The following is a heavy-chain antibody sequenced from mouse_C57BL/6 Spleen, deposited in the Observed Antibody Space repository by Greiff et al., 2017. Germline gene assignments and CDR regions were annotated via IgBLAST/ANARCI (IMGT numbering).Heavy chain of an antibody. V-gene: IGHV14-2*01. CDR3: ARSGDYDGLYAMDY. D-gene: IGHD2-4*01. Sequence: EVQLQQSGAELVKPGASVKLSCTASGFNIKDYYMHWVKQRTEQGLEWIGRIDPEDGETKYAPEFQGKATITADTSSNTAYLQLSSLTSEDTAVYYCARSGDYDGLYAMDYWGQGTSVTVSS. CDR1: GFNIKDYY. CDR2: IDPEDGET. J-gene: IGHJ4*01.